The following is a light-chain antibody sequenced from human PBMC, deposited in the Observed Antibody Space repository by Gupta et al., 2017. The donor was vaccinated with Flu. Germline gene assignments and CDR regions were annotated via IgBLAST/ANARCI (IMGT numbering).Light chain of an antibody. Sequence: PSSLSASVGDRVTITCRASQSINGYLNWYQQRPGKAPKLLIYTASSLQAGVPSRFSGSGPGTDFTLTFSSLQPEDFATYYCQQTYSTPRTFGQGTKLEIK. V-gene: IGKV1-39*01. J-gene: IGKJ2*02. CDR2: TAS. CDR3: QQTYSTPRT. CDR1: QSINGY.